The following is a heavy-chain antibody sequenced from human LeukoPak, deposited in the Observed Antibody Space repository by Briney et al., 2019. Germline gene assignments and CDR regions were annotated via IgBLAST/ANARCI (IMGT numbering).Heavy chain of an antibody. J-gene: IGHJ4*02. CDR3: ASADSSSSSFDY. CDR1: GGSISSGSYY. CDR2: IYTSGST. D-gene: IGHD6-6*01. V-gene: IGHV4-61*02. Sequence: PSETLSLTCTVSGGSISSGSYYWSWIRQPAGKGLEWIGRIYTSGSTNYNPSLKSRVTISVDTSKNQFSLKLSSVTAADTAVYYCASADSSSSSFDYWGQGTLATVSS.